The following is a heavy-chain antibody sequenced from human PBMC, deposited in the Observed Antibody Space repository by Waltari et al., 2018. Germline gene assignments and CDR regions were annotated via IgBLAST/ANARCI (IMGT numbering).Heavy chain of an antibody. D-gene: IGHD6-13*01. CDR3: ARGVGSSWYGDNWFDP. J-gene: IGHJ5*02. CDR1: GGSISSYY. V-gene: IGHV4-4*07. Sequence: QVQLQESGPGLVKPSETLSLTCTVSGGSISSYYWSWIRQPAGTGLEWIGRIYTSGSTNYNPSLKSRGTMSVDTSKNQFSLKLSSVTAADTAVYYCARGVGSSWYGDNWFDPWGQGTLVTVSS. CDR2: IYTSGST.